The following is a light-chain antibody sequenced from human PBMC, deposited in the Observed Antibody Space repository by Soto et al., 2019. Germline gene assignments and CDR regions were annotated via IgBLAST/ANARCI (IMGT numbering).Light chain of an antibody. J-gene: IGKJ5*01. CDR3: QQRSNWPGT. CDR1: QSVLYGSNNKDY. Sequence: DIVVTQSPDSLAVSLGERATINCKPSQSVLYGSNNKDYLAWYQQKPGQAPRLLIYDASNRATGIPARFSGSGSGTDFTLTISSLEPEDFAVYYCQQRSNWPGTFGQGTRLEIK. CDR2: DAS. V-gene: IGKV3-11*01.